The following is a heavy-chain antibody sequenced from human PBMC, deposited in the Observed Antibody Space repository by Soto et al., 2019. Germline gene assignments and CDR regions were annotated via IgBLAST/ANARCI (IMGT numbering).Heavy chain of an antibody. J-gene: IGHJ3*02. D-gene: IGHD3-22*01. CDR2: ISYDGSNK. CDR1: GFTFSSYA. CDR3: ASLGYDSSGYYSDAFDI. V-gene: IGHV3-30-3*01. Sequence: PGGSLRLSCAASGFTFSSYAMHWVRQAPGRGLEWVAVISYDGSNKYYADSVKGRFTISRDISKNTLYLQMNSLRAEDTAVYYCASLGYDSSGYYSDAFDIWGQGTMVTVSS.